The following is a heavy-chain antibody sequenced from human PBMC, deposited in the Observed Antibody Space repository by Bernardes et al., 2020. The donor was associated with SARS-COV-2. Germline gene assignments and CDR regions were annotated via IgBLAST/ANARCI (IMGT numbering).Heavy chain of an antibody. CDR1: GYSFTSFW. Sequence: GESLKISCKASGYSFTSFWIGWVRQLPGKGLEWMGIIYPGDSNTEYSPSFQGQVTISADVSTSTAFLQWSSLKASDTAMYYCGSQYYSGGYHAFDSWGQGTTVIVSS. CDR3: GSQYYSGGYHAFDS. CDR2: IYPGDSNT. V-gene: IGHV5-51*01. J-gene: IGHJ3*01. D-gene: IGHD5-12*01.